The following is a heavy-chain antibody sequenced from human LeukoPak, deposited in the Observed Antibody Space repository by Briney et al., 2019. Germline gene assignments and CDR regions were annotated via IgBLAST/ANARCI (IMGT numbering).Heavy chain of an antibody. CDR3: ARHGYYYDSSGYLIDY. V-gene: IGHV4-34*01. J-gene: IGHJ4*02. D-gene: IGHD3-22*01. CDR2: INHSGST. CDR1: GGSFSGYY. Sequence: SSETLSLTCAVYGGSFSGYYWSWIRQPPGKGLEWIGEINHSGSTNYNPSLKSRVTISVDTSKNQFSLKLSSVTAADTAVYYCARHGYYYDSSGYLIDYWGQGTLVTVSS.